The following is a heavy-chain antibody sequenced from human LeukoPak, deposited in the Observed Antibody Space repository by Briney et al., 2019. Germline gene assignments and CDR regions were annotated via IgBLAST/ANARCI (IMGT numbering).Heavy chain of an antibody. D-gene: IGHD2-21*02. Sequence: KSGGSLRLSCAASGFTLSDSYMSWIRQAPGKGLEWVSYISSSGSTIYYADSVKGRFTISRDNAKNSLYLQMNSLRAEDTAVYYCASVVVTAKNYYFDYWGQGTLVTVSS. V-gene: IGHV3-11*04. CDR2: ISSSGSTI. CDR1: GFTLSDSY. J-gene: IGHJ4*02. CDR3: ASVVVTAKNYYFDY.